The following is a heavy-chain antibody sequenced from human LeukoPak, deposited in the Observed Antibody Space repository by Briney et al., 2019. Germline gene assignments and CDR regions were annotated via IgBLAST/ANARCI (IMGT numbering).Heavy chain of an antibody. D-gene: IGHD3-9*01. CDR2: INAGNGTT. CDR1: GYTFTSYA. V-gene: IGHV1-3*01. Sequence: GASAKVSCMASGYTFTSYAMHWVRQAPGQRLEWMGWINAGNGTTKYSQKFQGRVTITRDASARTAYMELSSLTSEDTAVYYCARVGDYDVLTGYYIPHYYGMDVWGQGTTVTVSS. CDR3: ARVGDYDVLTGYYIPHYYGMDV. J-gene: IGHJ6*02.